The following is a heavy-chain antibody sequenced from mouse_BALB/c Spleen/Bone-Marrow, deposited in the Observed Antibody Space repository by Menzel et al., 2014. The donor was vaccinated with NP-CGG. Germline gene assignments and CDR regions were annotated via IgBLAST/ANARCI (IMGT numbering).Heavy chain of an antibody. J-gene: IGHJ1*01. D-gene: IGHD1-1*01. CDR2: INPYNGGT. CDR3: ASYYGSTWYFDV. CDR1: GYSFTGYT. V-gene: IGHV1-18*01. Sequence: EVQLQQSGPELVKPGASMKISCKAYGYSFTGYTMNWVKQSHGKNLEWIGLINPYNGGTTYNQYFKGKATLTVDRSSSTAYMELPSLTSEDSAVYYCASYYGSTWYFDVWGAGTTVTVSS.